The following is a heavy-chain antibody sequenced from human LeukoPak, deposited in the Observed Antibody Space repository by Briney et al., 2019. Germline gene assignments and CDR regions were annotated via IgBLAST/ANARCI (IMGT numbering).Heavy chain of an antibody. D-gene: IGHD2-15*01. CDR1: GGSITTGCYF. J-gene: IGHJ1*01. CDR2: VDYGGST. Sequence: SETLSLTCTVSGGSITTGCYFWGWMRQPPGKGLEWIGRVDYGGSTYCSPSLESRVTISVDPPKNLSSLNLSSVTAADTAVYYCARLEHTGAGGRGYFHHGGQGTLVIVSS. V-gene: IGHV4-39*02. CDR3: ARLEHTGAGGRGYFHH.